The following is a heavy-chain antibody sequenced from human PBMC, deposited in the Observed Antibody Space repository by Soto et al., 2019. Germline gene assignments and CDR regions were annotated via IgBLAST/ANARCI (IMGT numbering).Heavy chain of an antibody. J-gene: IGHJ4*02. CDR2: ISYDGSNK. CDR1: GFTFSSYG. Sequence: PGGSLRLSCAASGFTFSSYGMHWVRQAPGKGLEWVAVISYDGSNKYYADSVKGRFTISRDNSKNTLYLQMNSLRAEDTAVYYCAKETPIFVVFPPPHPLDSGGQGTLVTIPS. D-gene: IGHD3-3*02. CDR3: AKETPIFVVFPPPHPLDS. V-gene: IGHV3-30*18.